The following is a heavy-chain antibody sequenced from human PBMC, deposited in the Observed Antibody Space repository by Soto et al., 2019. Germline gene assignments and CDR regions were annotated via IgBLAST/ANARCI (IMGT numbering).Heavy chain of an antibody. Sequence: GGSLRLSCAASGFTFSSYGMHWVRQAPGKGLEWVAVIWYDGSNKYYADSVKGRFTISRDNSKNTLYLQMNSLRAEDTAVYYCARDPYVWGSYRYYYYGMDVWGQGTTVTVSS. CDR1: GFTFSSYG. D-gene: IGHD3-16*02. CDR3: ARDPYVWGSYRYYYYGMDV. V-gene: IGHV3-33*01. J-gene: IGHJ6*02. CDR2: IWYDGSNK.